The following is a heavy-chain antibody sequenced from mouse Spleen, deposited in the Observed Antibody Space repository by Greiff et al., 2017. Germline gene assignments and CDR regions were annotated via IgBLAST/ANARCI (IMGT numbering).Heavy chain of an antibody. CDR2: IDPSDSYT. CDR1: GYTFTSYW. CDR3: ARASLTGLIAY. Sequence: QVQLQQPGAELVRPGTSVKLSCKASGYTFTSYWMHWVKQRPGQGLEWIGVIDPSDSYTNYNQKFKGKATLTVDTSSSTAYMQLSSLTSEDSAVYYCARASLTGLIAYWGQGTLVTVSA. J-gene: IGHJ3*01. V-gene: IGHV1-59*01. D-gene: IGHD4-1*01.